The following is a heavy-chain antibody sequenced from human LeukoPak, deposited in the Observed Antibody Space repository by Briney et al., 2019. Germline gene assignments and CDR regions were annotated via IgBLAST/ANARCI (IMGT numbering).Heavy chain of an antibody. CDR3: ARGDSSSWLFDY. Sequence: SETLSLTCAVYGGSFSGYYWSWIRQPPGKGLEWIGEINHSGSTNYNPSLKSRVTISVDTSKNQFSLKLSSVTAADTAVYYCARGDSSSWLFDYWGQGILVTVSS. CDR2: INHSGST. V-gene: IGHV4-34*01. D-gene: IGHD6-13*01. CDR1: GGSFSGYY. J-gene: IGHJ4*02.